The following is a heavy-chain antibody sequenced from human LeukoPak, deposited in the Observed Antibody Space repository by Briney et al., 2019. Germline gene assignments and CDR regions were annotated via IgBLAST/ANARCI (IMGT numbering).Heavy chain of an antibody. V-gene: IGHV4-61*02. J-gene: IGHJ4*02. D-gene: IGHD2-15*01. Sequence: SETLSLTCTVSGGSISSGSYYWSWIRQPAGKGLEWIGRIYTSGSTNYNPSLKSRVTISVDTSKNQFSLRLSSVTAADTAVYYCASVYCSGGSCYEHYWGQGTLVSVSS. CDR3: ASVYCSGGSCYEHY. CDR2: IYTSGST. CDR1: GGSISSGSYY.